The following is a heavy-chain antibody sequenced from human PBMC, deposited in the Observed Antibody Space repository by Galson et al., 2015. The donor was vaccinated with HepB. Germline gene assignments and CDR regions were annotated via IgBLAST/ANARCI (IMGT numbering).Heavy chain of an antibody. D-gene: IGHD5-24*01. Sequence: SVKVSCKVSGYTLTELSMHWVRQAPGKGLEWMGGFDPEDGETIYAQKFQGRVTMTRDTSTSTVYMELSSLRSEDTAVYYCATTEMATSKRLGWYFDLWGRGTLVTVSS. CDR1: GYTLTELS. V-gene: IGHV1-24*01. J-gene: IGHJ2*01. CDR3: ATTEMATSKRLGWYFDL. CDR2: FDPEDGET.